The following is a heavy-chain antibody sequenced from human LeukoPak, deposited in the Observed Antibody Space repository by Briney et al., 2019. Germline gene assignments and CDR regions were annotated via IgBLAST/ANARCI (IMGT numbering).Heavy chain of an antibody. CDR2: ISWNSGSI. D-gene: IGHD1-26*01. V-gene: IGHV3-9*01. Sequence: RCLRLSCAASGFTFDDYAMHRVRQAPGKGLGWVSGISWNSGSIGYADSVKGRFTISRDNAKNSLYLQMNSLRAEDTALYYCAKSRSGSYFDPWGQGTLVTVSS. J-gene: IGHJ5*02. CDR3: AKSRSGSYFDP. CDR1: GFTFDDYA.